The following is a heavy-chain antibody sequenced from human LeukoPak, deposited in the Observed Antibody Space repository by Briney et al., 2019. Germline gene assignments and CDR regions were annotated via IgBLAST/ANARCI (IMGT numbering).Heavy chain of an antibody. CDR1: GGSISSGGYS. D-gene: IGHD3-22*01. V-gene: IGHV4-30-2*01. CDR2: IYHSGST. CDR3: ASSGYHDY. J-gene: IGHJ4*02. Sequence: SETLSLTCAVSGGSISSGGYSWSWIRQPPGKGLEWIGYIYHSGSTYYNSSLKSRVTISVDRSKNQFSLKLSSVTAADTAVYYCASSGYHDYWGQGTLVTVSS.